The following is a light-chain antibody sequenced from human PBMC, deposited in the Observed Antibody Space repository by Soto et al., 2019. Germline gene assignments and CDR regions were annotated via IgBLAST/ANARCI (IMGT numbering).Light chain of an antibody. CDR2: ANN. V-gene: IGLV1-44*01. CDR3: AVWDDSLNGPV. J-gene: IGLJ7*01. CDR1: SSNIGTNS. Sequence: QSVLTQPPSASGTPGQRVTISCSGSSSNIGTNSVNWYQPLPGTAPKLLIYANNQRPSGVPDRFSGSKSGTSASLAISGLQSEDETDYYCAVWDDSLNGPVFGGGTQLTVL.